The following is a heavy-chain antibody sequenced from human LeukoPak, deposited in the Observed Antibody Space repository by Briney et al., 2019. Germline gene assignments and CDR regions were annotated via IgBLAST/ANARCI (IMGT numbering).Heavy chain of an antibody. D-gene: IGHD3-10*01. CDR2: ISSSGSTI. V-gene: IGHV3-11*01. CDR1: GFTFSDYY. J-gene: IGHJ6*03. CDR3: ATHGPRFGEFHYYYYYMDV. Sequence: GGSLRLSCAASGFTFSDYYMSWIRQAPGKGLEWVSYISSSGSTIYYADSVKGRFTISRDNAKNSLYLQMNSLRAEDTAVYYCATHGPRFGEFHYYYYYMDVWGKGTTVTVSS.